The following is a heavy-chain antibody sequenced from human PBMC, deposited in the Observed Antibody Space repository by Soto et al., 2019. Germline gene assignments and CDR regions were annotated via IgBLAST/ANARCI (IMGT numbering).Heavy chain of an antibody. Sequence: EVQLVESGGGLVQPGGSLILSCAASGFTFSTYHMNWVRQAPGKGLEGVSYIHSGGSRIYYADSVKGLFTISRDNAKNSLYLQMNSLRAEDTAVYYWARDGSTVTTDYHYAMDVWGQGTTVTVSS. J-gene: IGHJ6*02. D-gene: IGHD4-17*01. CDR3: ARDGSTVTTDYHYAMDV. CDR2: IHSGGSRI. CDR1: GFTFSTYH. V-gene: IGHV3-48*03.